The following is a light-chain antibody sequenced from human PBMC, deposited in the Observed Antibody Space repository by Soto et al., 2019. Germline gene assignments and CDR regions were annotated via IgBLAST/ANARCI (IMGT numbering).Light chain of an antibody. J-gene: IGKJ2*01. V-gene: IGKV4-1*01. CDR2: WAS. CDR1: QSVLYSSNNKNY. Sequence: DIVMTQSPDSLAVSLGERATIKCKSSQSVLYSSNNKNYLAWYQQKPGQPPKLLIYWASTRESGVPDRFSGSGSGTDFTLTISSLHAEDFAVYYCQQYYCSPYTFGQGTKLEIK. CDR3: QQYYCSPYT.